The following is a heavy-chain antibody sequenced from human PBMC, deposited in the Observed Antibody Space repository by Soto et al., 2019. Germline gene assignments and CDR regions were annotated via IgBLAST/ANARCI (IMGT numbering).Heavy chain of an antibody. J-gene: IGHJ4*02. CDR1: GGSINTYY. D-gene: IGHD5-12*01. CDR2: IYYSENT. Sequence: QVQLQESGPGLVKPSETLSLTCNVSGGSINTYYWSWIRQPPGKGLEWIGYIYYSENTDYNPSLKCRLTISVDPSKNPFSLKLSSLTAADPAIYYCARRGESISGYPYFDSWGQGTLVPGSS. CDR3: ARRGESISGYPYFDS. V-gene: IGHV4-59*12.